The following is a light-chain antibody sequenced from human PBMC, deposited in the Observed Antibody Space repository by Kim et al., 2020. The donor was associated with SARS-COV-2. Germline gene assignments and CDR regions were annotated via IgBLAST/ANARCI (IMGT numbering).Light chain of an antibody. CDR2: GKN. CDR1: SLRSYY. V-gene: IGLV3-19*01. CDR3: NSRDSAGTIYV. J-gene: IGLJ2*01. Sequence: SSELTQDPAVSVALGQTVRITCQGDSLRSYYASWYQQKPGQAPVLVIYGKNNRPSGIPDRFSGSSSGNTASLTITGAQAEDEADYYCNSRDSAGTIYVFGGGTQLTVL.